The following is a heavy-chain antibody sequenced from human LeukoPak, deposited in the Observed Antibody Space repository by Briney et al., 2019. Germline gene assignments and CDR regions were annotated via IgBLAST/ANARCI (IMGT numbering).Heavy chain of an antibody. CDR3: ARPRPITMVRGVEYNWFDP. D-gene: IGHD3-10*01. J-gene: IGHJ5*02. CDR1: GYSFTSYW. Sequence: GESLKISCKGSGYSFTSYWISWVRQMPGKGLEWMGRIDPSDSYTNYSPSFQGHVTISADKSISTAYLQWSSLKASDTAMYYCARPRPITMVRGVEYNWFDPWGQGTLVTVSS. V-gene: IGHV5-10-1*01. CDR2: IDPSDSYT.